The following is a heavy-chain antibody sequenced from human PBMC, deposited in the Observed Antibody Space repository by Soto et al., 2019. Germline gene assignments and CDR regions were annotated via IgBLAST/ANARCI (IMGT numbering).Heavy chain of an antibody. Sequence: SVKVSCKASGGTFSSYAISWVRQAPGQGLEWMGGIIPIFGTANYAQKFQGRVTITADESTSTAYMELSSLRSEDTAVYYCARTGTYYYGSGSYHPFDYWGQGTLVTVSS. J-gene: IGHJ4*02. V-gene: IGHV1-69*13. CDR2: IIPIFGTA. CDR1: GGTFSSYA. D-gene: IGHD3-10*01. CDR3: ARTGTYYYGSGSYHPFDY.